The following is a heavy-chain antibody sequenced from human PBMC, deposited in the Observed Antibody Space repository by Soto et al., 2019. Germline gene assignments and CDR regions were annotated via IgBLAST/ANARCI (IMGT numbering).Heavy chain of an antibody. CDR1: GFTFSSYG. Sequence: HPGGSLRLSCAASGFTFSSYGMHWVRQAPGKGLEWVAVISYDGSNKYYADSVKGRFTISRDNSKNTLYLQMNSLRAEDTAVYYCAKWIRITDYYDSREGLADAFDIWGQGTMVTVSS. V-gene: IGHV3-30*18. CDR3: AKWIRITDYYDSREGLADAFDI. D-gene: IGHD3-22*01. CDR2: ISYDGSNK. J-gene: IGHJ3*02.